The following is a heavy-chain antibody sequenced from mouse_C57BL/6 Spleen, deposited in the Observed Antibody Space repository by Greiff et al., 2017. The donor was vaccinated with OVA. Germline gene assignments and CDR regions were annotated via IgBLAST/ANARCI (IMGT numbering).Heavy chain of an antibody. V-gene: IGHV5-9-1*02. J-gene: IGHJ3*01. CDR2: ISSGGDYI. CDR1: GFTFSSYA. D-gene: IGHD2-3*01. Sequence: EVMLVESGEGLVKPGGSLKLSCAASGFTFSSYAMSWVRQTPEKRLEWVAYISSGGDYIYYADTVKGRFTISRDNARNTLYLQMSSLKSEDTAMYYCTREEDGYSWFAYWGQGTLVTVSA. CDR3: TREEDGYSWFAY.